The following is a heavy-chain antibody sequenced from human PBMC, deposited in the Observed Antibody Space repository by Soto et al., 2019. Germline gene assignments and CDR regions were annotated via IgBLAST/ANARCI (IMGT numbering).Heavy chain of an antibody. CDR1: GGSISSYY. CDR2: IYYSGST. CDR3: ARLQAAAGDNDLTFDY. J-gene: IGHJ4*02. Sequence: SETLSLTCTVSGGSISSYYWSWIRKPPGKGLEWIGYIYYSGSTNYNPSLKSRVTISVDTSKNQFSLKLNSMTAADTAMYYCARLQAAAGDNDLTFDYWGQGTLVTVSS. D-gene: IGHD6-13*01. V-gene: IGHV4-59*08.